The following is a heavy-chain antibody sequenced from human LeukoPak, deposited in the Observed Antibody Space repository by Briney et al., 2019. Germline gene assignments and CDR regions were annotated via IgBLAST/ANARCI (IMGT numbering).Heavy chain of an antibody. CDR3: AKLIYYYDSSGYLTAPSDY. CDR1: GFTFSNYG. D-gene: IGHD3-22*01. Sequence: GGSLRLSCAASGFTFSNYGMNWVRQAPGKGLEWVSGITGNGGTTYYADSVKGRFTISRDNSKNTVYLQMNSLRAEDTAVYYCAKLIYYYDSSGYLTAPSDYWGQGTLVTVSS. V-gene: IGHV3-23*01. CDR2: ITGNGGTT. J-gene: IGHJ4*02.